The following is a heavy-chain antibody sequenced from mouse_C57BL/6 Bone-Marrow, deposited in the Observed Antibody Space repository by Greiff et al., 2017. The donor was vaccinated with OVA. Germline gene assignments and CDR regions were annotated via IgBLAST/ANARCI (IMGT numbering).Heavy chain of an antibody. CDR3: ARAPYDYPYYFDY. J-gene: IGHJ2*01. V-gene: IGHV1-26*01. CDR2: INPNNGGT. CDR1: GYTFTDYY. D-gene: IGHD2-4*01. Sequence: EVKLQQSGPELVKPGASVKISCKASGYTFTDYYMNWVKQSHGKSLEWIGDINPNNGGTSYNQKFKGKATLTVDKSSSTAYMELRSLTSEDSAVYYCARAPYDYPYYFDYWGQGTTLTVSS.